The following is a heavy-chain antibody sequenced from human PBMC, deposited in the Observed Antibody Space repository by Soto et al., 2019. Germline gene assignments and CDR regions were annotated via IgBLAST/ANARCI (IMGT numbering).Heavy chain of an antibody. V-gene: IGHV3-33*01. J-gene: IGHJ4*02. CDR1: GFTFSSYG. Sequence: ESGGGVVQPGRSLRLSCAASGFTFSSYGMHWVRQAPGKGLEWVAVIWYDGSNKYYADSVKGRFTISRDNSKNTLYLQMNSLRAEDTAVYYCARTHLRYFDWLLEFDYWGQGTLVTVYS. D-gene: IGHD3-9*01. CDR2: IWYDGSNK. CDR3: ARTHLRYFDWLLEFDY.